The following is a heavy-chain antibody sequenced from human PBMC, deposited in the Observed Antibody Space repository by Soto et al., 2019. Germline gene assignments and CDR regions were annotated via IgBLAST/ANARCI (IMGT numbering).Heavy chain of an antibody. CDR1: GYTFTSYG. Sequence: ASVKVSCKASGYTFTSYGISWVRQAPGQGLEWMGWISAYNGNTNYAQKLQGRVTMTTDTSTSTAYMELRSPRSDDTAVYYCARDSPLYGSGSYYKDYRGQGTLVTVSS. J-gene: IGHJ4*02. D-gene: IGHD3-10*01. CDR3: ARDSPLYGSGSYYKDY. V-gene: IGHV1-18*04. CDR2: ISAYNGNT.